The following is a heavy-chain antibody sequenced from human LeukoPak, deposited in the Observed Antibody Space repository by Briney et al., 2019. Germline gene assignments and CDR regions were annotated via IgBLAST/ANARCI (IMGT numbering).Heavy chain of an antibody. J-gene: IGHJ4*02. V-gene: IGHV3-21*01. CDR3: AGGVAAAPNY. Sequence: GGSLRLSCAASGFTFSSYSMNWVRQAPGKGLEWVSSISSSSSYIYYADLVKGRFTISRDNAKNSLYLQMNSLRAEDTAVYYCAGGVAAAPNYWGQGTLVTVSS. CDR2: ISSSSSYI. D-gene: IGHD6-13*01. CDR1: GFTFSSYS.